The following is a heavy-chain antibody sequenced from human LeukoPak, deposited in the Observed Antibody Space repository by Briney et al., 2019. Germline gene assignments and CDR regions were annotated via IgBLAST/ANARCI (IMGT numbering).Heavy chain of an antibody. J-gene: IGHJ3*02. D-gene: IGHD6-19*01. Sequence: SETLSLTCTVSGGSISSYYWSWIRQPPGKGLEWIGYIYYSGSTYYNPSLKSRVTISVDTSKNQFSLKLSSVTAADTAVYYCARDRAVAGANAFDIWGQGTMVTVSS. CDR3: ARDRAVAGANAFDI. CDR1: GGSISSYY. CDR2: IYYSGST. V-gene: IGHV4-59*12.